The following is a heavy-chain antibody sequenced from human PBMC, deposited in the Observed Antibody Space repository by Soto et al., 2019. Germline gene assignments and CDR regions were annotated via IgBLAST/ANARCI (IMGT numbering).Heavy chain of an antibody. CDR3: AGGSGSYYNDAFDI. V-gene: IGHV1-18*01. J-gene: IGHJ3*02. CDR2: ISAYNGNT. D-gene: IGHD3-10*01. Sequence: ASVKVSCKASGYTFTSYGISWVRQAPGQGLEWMGWISAYNGNTNYAQKLQGRVTMTTDTSTSTAYMELRSLRSDDTAVYYCAGGSGSYYNDAFDIWGQGTMVTVSS. CDR1: GYTFTSYG.